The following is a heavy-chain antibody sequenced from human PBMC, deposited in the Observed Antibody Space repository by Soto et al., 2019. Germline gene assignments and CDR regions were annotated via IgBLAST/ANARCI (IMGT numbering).Heavy chain of an antibody. CDR2: IYYSGST. J-gene: IGHJ4*02. CDR1: GGSISSSSYY. Sequence: SETLSLTCTVSGGSISSSSYYWGWIRQPPGKGLEWIGSIYYSGSTYYNPSLKSRVTISVDTSKNQFSLKLSSVTAADTAVYYCAKDDYGDSKVDYWGQGTLVTVS. CDR3: AKDDYGDSKVDY. V-gene: IGHV4-39*02. D-gene: IGHD4-17*01.